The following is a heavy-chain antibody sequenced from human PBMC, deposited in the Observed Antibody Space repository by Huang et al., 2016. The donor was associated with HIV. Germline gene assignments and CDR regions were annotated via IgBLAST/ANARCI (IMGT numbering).Heavy chain of an antibody. Sequence: RLQESGPGLVKPSQTLFLTCTVSGGSISGDKYYWRWIRQSAGKGMEWIGHVLARGNCNNNTSLKIRVTISLHTSNNEFSRSVNVVTAADPAIYYCAREVRRYSIDNWFDPWGQGMLVTVSS. V-gene: IGHV4-61*09. CDR1: GGSISGDKYY. D-gene: IGHD3-3*02. CDR3: AREVRRYSIDNWFDP. J-gene: IGHJ5*02. CDR2: VLARGNC.